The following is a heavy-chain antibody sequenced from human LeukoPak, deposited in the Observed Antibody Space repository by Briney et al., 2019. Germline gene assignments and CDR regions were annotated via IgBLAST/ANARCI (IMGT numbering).Heavy chain of an antibody. CDR1: AFTFSSYG. CDR3: VKDNPLDF. D-gene: IGHD1-14*01. V-gene: IGHV3-30*02. CDR2: IRYDGNIK. J-gene: IGHJ4*02. Sequence: GGSLRLSCGASAFTFSSYGMLWVRQSTGKGLEWVAFIRYDGNIKFYADSMKGRFTISRDNSKNTLYLHINSLRPEDTALYYCVKDNPLDFWGQGTLVIVSS.